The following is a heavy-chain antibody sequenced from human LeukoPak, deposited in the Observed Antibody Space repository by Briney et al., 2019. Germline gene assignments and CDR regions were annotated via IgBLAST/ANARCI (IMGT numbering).Heavy chain of an antibody. J-gene: IGHJ4*02. CDR2: IKQDGSEK. CDR3: ARDKEWEWELLFDY. V-gene: IGHV3-7*01. D-gene: IGHD1-26*01. Sequence: GGSLRLSCAASGFTFSSYWMSWVRQAPGKGLEWVANIKQDGSEKYYVDSVKGRFTISRDNAKNSLYLQMNSLRAEDTAVYYCARDKEWEWELLFDYWGQGTLATVSS. CDR1: GFTFSSYW.